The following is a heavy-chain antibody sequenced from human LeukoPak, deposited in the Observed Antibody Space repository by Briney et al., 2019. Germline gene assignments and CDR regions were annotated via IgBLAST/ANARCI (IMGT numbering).Heavy chain of an antibody. CDR3: VRDQFYAFDV. CDR1: GFTFSSYA. J-gene: IGHJ3*01. V-gene: IGHV3-48*02. Sequence: PGGSLRLSCAAPGFTFSSYAMSWVRQDPGKGLEWISYIRTSGGVVSYTDSVRGRFTISTDSAKNSLYLQMNSLRDDDTAVYYCVRDQFYAFDVWGQGTMVTVSS. CDR2: IRTSGGVV.